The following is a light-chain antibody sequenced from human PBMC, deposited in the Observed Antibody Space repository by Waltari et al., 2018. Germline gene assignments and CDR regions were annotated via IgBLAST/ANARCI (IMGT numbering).Light chain of an antibody. Sequence: QSALTQPDSVSGSPGQSITISCTGTSSDDGGYNYVSWYQQHPGKAPKLMIYDVSNRPAEVPNRFSGSKSGNTAALPICCLQAEDEADYYCSSYTSRRALGVIGGGTKLTVL. CDR1: SSDDGGYNY. J-gene: IGLJ3*02. CDR3: SSYTSRRALGV. V-gene: IGLV2-14*01. CDR2: DVS.